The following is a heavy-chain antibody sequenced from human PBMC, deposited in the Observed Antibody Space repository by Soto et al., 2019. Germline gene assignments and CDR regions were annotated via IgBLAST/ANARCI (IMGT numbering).Heavy chain of an antibody. CDR2: IYYSGST. V-gene: IGHV4-31*03. D-gene: IGHD4-17*01. CDR3: ARGQSTVTTDYFDY. Sequence: SETLSLTCTVSGGSISSGGYYWSWILQHPGKGLEWIGYIYYSGSTYYNPSLKSRVTISVDTSKNQFSLKLSSVTAADTAVYYCARGQSTVTTDYFDYWGQGTLVTVSS. CDR1: GGSISSGGYY. J-gene: IGHJ4*02.